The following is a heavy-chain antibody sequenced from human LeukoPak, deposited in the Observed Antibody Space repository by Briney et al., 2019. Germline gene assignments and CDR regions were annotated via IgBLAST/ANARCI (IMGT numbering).Heavy chain of an antibody. CDR2: IYWDDDK. V-gene: IGHV2-5*02. J-gene: IGHJ4*02. CDR1: GFSLSTSGVG. D-gene: IGHD5-18*01. Sequence: SGPTLVKPTQTLTLTCTFSGFSLSTSGVGVGWIRQPPGTALEWLALIYWDDDKRYSPSLKSRLTITKDTSKNQVVLTMTNMDPVDTATYYCAGSRGYSYGEAFDYWGQGTLVTVSS. CDR3: AGSRGYSYGEAFDY.